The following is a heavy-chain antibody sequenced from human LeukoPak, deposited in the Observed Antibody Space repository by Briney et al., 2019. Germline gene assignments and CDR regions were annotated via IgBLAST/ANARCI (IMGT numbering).Heavy chain of an antibody. CDR2: ISSDSSYI. CDR3: ARGSTYYDSSGQVPFDY. J-gene: IGHJ4*02. D-gene: IGHD3-22*01. Sequence: PGGSLRLSCAASGFTFSSYSMNWVRQAPGKGLEWVSSISSDSSYIYYADSVKSRFTISRDNAKNSLFLQMNSLRAEDTAVYYCARGSTYYDSSGQVPFDYWGQGTLVTVSS. V-gene: IGHV3-21*01. CDR1: GFTFSSYS.